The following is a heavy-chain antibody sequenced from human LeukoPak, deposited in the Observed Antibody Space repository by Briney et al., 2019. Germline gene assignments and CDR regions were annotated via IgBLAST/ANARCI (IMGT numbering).Heavy chain of an antibody. CDR2: ISAYNGNT. D-gene: IGHD1-1*01. CDR3: ARARYPMREIEFDY. Sequence: ASVKVSCKASGYTFTRYVISWVRQAPGQGLEWMGWISAYNGNTNYAQKLQGRVTMTTDTSTSTAYMELRSLRSDDTAVYYCARARYPMREIEFDYWGQGTLVTVSS. CDR1: GYTFTRYV. V-gene: IGHV1-18*01. J-gene: IGHJ4*02.